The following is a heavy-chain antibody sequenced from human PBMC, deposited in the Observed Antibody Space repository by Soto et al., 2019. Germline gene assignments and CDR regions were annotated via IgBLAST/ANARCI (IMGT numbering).Heavy chain of an antibody. CDR2: IYHSGST. J-gene: IGHJ5*02. D-gene: IGHD3-22*01. V-gene: IGHV4-38-2*01. CDR1: GYSISSGYY. Sequence: SETLSLTCAVSGYSISSGYYWGWIRQPPGKGLEWIGSIYHSGSTYYNPSLKSRVTISVDTSKNQFSLKLSSVTAADTAVYYCAFHYDPLAPFDTWGQGTLVTVSS. CDR3: AFHYDPLAPFDT.